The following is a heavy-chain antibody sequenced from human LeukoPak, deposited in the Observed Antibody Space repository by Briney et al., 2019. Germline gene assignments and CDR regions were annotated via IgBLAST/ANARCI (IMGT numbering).Heavy chain of an antibody. Sequence: PGGSLRLSCAASGFTLSDYYMSWIRQAPGKGLEWVSAISGSGGSTYYADSVKGRFTISRDNSKNTLYLQVNSLRAEDTAVYYCAKRWGLRSSSYYYGMDVWGQGTTVTVSS. J-gene: IGHJ6*02. D-gene: IGHD4-17*01. CDR1: GFTLSDYY. V-gene: IGHV3-23*01. CDR3: AKRWGLRSSSYYYGMDV. CDR2: ISGSGGST.